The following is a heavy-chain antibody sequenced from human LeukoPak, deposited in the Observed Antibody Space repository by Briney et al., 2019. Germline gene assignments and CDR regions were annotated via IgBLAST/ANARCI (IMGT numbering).Heavy chain of an antibody. Sequence: GGSLRLSCAASGFTFSSYAMHWVRQAPGKGLEWVAVISYDGSNKYYADSVEGRFTISRDNSKNTLYLQMNSLRAEDTAVYYCARGQQQGEFDYWGQGTLVTVSS. CDR3: ARGQQQGEFDY. V-gene: IGHV3-30-3*01. D-gene: IGHD6-13*01. CDR2: ISYDGSNK. CDR1: GFTFSSYA. J-gene: IGHJ4*02.